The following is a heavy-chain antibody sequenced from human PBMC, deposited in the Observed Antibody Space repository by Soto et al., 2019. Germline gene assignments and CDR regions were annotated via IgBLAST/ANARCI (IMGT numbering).Heavy chain of an antibody. CDR1: GFSFRDYY. D-gene: IGHD3-22*01. V-gene: IGHV3-11*01. CDR3: ARDRLPMVVVVMGWFDP. Sequence: PGGSLRLSCAASGFSFRDYYMSWIRQAPGKGLEWISYISGSGNTIYYADSVKGRFIISRDNAKNSLFLQMNSLRVDDTAVYYCARDRLPMVVVVMGWFDPWGQGTLVTVSS. J-gene: IGHJ5*02. CDR2: ISGSGNTI.